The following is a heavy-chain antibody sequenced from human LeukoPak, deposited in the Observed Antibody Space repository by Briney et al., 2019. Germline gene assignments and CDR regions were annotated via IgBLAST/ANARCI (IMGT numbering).Heavy chain of an antibody. V-gene: IGHV1-18*01. CDR2: ISAYNGNT. J-gene: IGHJ4*02. D-gene: IGHD1-26*01. CDR1: GYTFTSYG. Sequence: ASMKVSCKASGYTFTSYGISWVRQAPGQGLEWMGWISAYNGNTNYAQKLQGRVTMTTDTSTSTAYMELRSLRSDDTAVYYCARNRDAYGARALDYWGQGTLVTVSS. CDR3: ARNRDAYGARALDY.